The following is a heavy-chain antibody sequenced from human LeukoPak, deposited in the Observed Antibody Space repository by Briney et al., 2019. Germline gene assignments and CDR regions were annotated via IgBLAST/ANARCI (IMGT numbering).Heavy chain of an antibody. CDR2: IYYSGST. D-gene: IGHD4-17*01. V-gene: IGHV4-39*01. J-gene: IGHJ4*02. Sequence: SETLSLTCTVYGFSVICSSDLWVWIRQPPGKGLEWIGAIYYSGSTYYDPSLKSRINISIDTSKNQFFLTVTSVTAADTAVYYCARHGVDGHYDNYWGQGTLVAVS. CDR3: ARHGVDGHYDNY. CDR1: GFSVICSSDL.